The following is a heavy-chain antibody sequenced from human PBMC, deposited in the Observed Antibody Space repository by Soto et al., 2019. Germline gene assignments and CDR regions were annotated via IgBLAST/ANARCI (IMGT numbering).Heavy chain of an antibody. D-gene: IGHD3-9*01. V-gene: IGHV4-59*01. J-gene: IGHJ6*02. CDR3: AREYYDILTGKRARYYYYGMDV. Sequence: LSLTCTVSGGSISSYYWSWIRQPPGKGLEWIGYIYYSGSTNYNPSLKSRVTISVDTSKNQFSLKLSSVTAADTAVYYCAREYYDILTGKRARYYYYGMDVWGQGTTVTVSS. CDR1: GGSISSYY. CDR2: IYYSGST.